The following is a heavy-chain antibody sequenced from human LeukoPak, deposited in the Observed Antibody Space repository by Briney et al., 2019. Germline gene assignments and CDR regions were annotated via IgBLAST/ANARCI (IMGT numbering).Heavy chain of an antibody. V-gene: IGHV3-30*18. D-gene: IGHD1-1*01. CDR2: ISYDGSNK. CDR3: ANTPQLWTQFDY. CDR1: GFTFSSYG. Sequence: GGSLRLSCAASGFTFSSYGMHWVRQAPGKGLEWVAVISYDGSNKYYADSVKGRFTISRDNSKNTLYLQMDSLRAEDTAVYYCANTPQLWTQFDYWGQGTLVTDSS. J-gene: IGHJ4*02.